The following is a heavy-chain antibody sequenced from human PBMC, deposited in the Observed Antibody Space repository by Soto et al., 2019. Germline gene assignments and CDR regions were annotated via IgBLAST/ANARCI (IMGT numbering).Heavy chain of an antibody. CDR3: ARGLNSYGMDV. CDR1: GGSISGSY. V-gene: IGHV4-59*12. J-gene: IGHJ6*02. CDR2: VYYTGST. Sequence: SEPLSLTCRVYGGSISGSYWSWIRQSPGKGLEWLGYVYYTGSTNYNPSLKSRVTISVDTSKNQFSLKLSSVTAADTAVYYCARGLNSYGMDVWGQGTTVTVSS.